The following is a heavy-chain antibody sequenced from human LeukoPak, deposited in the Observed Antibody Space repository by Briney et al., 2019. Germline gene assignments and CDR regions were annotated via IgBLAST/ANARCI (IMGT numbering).Heavy chain of an antibody. Sequence: SETLSLTCTVSGGSISSGSYYWSWIRQPAGKGLEWIGRIYNSGSTNYNPSLNSRVTISVDTSKNQFSLRLSSVTAADTAVYYCARDRYYYDSSGYQALLDYWGQGTLVTVSS. V-gene: IGHV4-61*02. CDR1: GGSISSGSYY. D-gene: IGHD3-22*01. J-gene: IGHJ4*02. CDR2: IYNSGST. CDR3: ARDRYYYDSSGYQALLDY.